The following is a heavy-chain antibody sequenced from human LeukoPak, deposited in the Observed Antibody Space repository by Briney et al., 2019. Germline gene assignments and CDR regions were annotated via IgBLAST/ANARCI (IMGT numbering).Heavy chain of an antibody. J-gene: IGHJ5*02. Sequence: SETLSLTCSVSGDSITSYAWWSWVRQPPGKGLEWIGEIHLSGVTNYNPSLESRVTMSIDKSKNQLSLNLMSVTAADTAVYYCARVISSAWRQMDLWGQGTLVTASS. CDR3: ARVISSAWRQMDL. CDR2: IHLSGVT. D-gene: IGHD3-22*01. CDR1: GDSITSYAW. V-gene: IGHV4-4*02.